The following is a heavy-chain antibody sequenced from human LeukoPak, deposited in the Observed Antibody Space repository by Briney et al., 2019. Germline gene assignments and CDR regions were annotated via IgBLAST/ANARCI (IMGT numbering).Heavy chain of an antibody. D-gene: IGHD5-12*01. Sequence: SETLSLTCAVSGYSISSGYYWGWIRQPPGKGLEWIGSIYHSGSTYYNPSLKSRVTISVDTSKNQFSLKLSSVTAADTAVYYCARVGYSGYEPYDYWSQGTLVTVSS. CDR3: ARVGYSGYEPYDY. CDR1: GYSISSGYY. J-gene: IGHJ4*02. CDR2: IYHSGST. V-gene: IGHV4-38-2*01.